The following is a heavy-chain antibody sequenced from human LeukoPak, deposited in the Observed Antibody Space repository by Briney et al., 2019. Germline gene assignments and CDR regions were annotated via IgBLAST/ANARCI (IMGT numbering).Heavy chain of an antibody. CDR1: GGSFSGYY. V-gene: IGHV4-34*09. CDR3: ASSGGRRYYFDY. Sequence: NPSETLSLTCAVYGGSFSGYYWSWIRQPPGKGLEWIGEINHSGSTNYNPSLKSRVTISVDTSKNQFSLKLSSVTAADTAVYYCASSGGRRYYFDYWGQGTLVTVSS. CDR2: INHSGST. D-gene: IGHD2-15*01. J-gene: IGHJ4*02.